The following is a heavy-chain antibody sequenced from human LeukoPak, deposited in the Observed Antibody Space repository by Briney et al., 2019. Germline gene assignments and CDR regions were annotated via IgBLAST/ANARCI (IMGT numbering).Heavy chain of an antibody. J-gene: IGHJ4*02. D-gene: IGHD5-18*01. Sequence: QTGGSLRLSCAASGFTFSSYSMNWVRRAPGKGLEWVAVISYDGSNKYYADSVKGRFTISRDNSKNTLYLQMNSLRAEDTAVYYCAKKGGYSYESRSLDYWGQGTLVTVSS. CDR2: ISYDGSNK. CDR3: AKKGGYSYESRSLDY. CDR1: GFTFSSYS. V-gene: IGHV3-30*18.